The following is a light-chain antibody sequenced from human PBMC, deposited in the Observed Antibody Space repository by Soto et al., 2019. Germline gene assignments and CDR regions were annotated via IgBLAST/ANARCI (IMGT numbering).Light chain of an antibody. J-gene: IGLJ1*01. Sequence: QSVLTQPPSASGSPGQSVTISCTGTSSDVGGYNYVSWYQQHPGKAPKLMIYEVSKRPSGVPDRFSGSKSGNTASLTVSGLQADDEADYYCSSYTGSTPYVFGTGTKVTLL. V-gene: IGLV2-8*01. CDR2: EVS. CDR3: SSYTGSTPYV. CDR1: SSDVGGYNY.